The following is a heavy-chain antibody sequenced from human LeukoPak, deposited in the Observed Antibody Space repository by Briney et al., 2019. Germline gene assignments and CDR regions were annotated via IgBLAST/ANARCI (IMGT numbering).Heavy chain of an antibody. D-gene: IGHD3-16*01. V-gene: IGHV3-48*03. CDR3: ARVPMGDYYYGMDV. Sequence: GGSLRLSCAASGFTFSSYEMNWVRQAPGKGLEWVAYISGSGATIKYADSVKGRFTIYRDNAKNSLYLQMNSLRAEDTAVYYCARVPMGDYYYGMDVWGQGTTVTVSS. CDR2: ISGSGATI. CDR1: GFTFSSYE. J-gene: IGHJ6*02.